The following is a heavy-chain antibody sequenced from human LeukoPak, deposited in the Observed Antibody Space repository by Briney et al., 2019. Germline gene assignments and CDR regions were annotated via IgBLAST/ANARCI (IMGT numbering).Heavy chain of an antibody. CDR2: INPSGGRT. J-gene: IGHJ3*02. D-gene: IGHD4-17*01. V-gene: IGHV1-46*01. CDR3: AARLRPPARHAFDI. CDR1: GYTFTSSF. Sequence: GASVKVSCKASGYTFTSSFMHWVRQAPGQGLEWMGIINPSGGRTSYAQKFQGRVTMTRDTSTSTVYMELSSLRSEDTAVYYCAARLRPPARHAFDIWGQGTMVTVSS.